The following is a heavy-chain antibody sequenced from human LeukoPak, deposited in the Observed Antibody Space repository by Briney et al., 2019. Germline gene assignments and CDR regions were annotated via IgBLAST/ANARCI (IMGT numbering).Heavy chain of an antibody. CDR1: GYTFTSNY. J-gene: IGHJ4*02. Sequence: ASVKVSCKASGYTFTSNYIHWVRQAPGQGLEWMGMIYPRDGSTSYAQKFQGRVTVTRDTSTSTIHMELSGLRSEDTAVYYCARDQEGFDYWGQGTLVTVSS. V-gene: IGHV1-46*01. CDR2: IYPRDGST. CDR3: ARDQEGFDY.